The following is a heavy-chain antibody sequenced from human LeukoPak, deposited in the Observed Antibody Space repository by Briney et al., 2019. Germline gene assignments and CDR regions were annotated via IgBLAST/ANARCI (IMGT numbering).Heavy chain of an antibody. Sequence: MASETLSLTCTVSGGSISSYYWSGIRQPPGKGLEWIGYIYYSGSTNYNPSLKSRVTISVDTSKDQFSLKLSSVTAADTAVYYCARGVVGLHLGESSGLDWFDPWGQGTLVTVSS. CDR3: ARGVVGLHLGESSGLDWFDP. V-gene: IGHV4-59*01. CDR1: GGSISSYY. D-gene: IGHD3-16*01. CDR2: IYYSGST. J-gene: IGHJ5*02.